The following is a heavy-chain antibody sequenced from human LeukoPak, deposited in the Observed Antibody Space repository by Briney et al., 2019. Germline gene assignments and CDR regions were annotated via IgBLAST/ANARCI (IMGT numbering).Heavy chain of an antibody. CDR1: GGTFSSYA. V-gene: IGHV1-69*05. J-gene: IGHJ4*02. CDR2: IIPIFGTA. D-gene: IGHD3-22*01. CDR3: ARASTYYYDSSGYYTLDY. Sequence: SVKVSCKASGGTFSSYAISWVRQAPGQGLEWMGGIIPIFGTANYAQKFQGRVTITTDESTSTAYMELSSLRSEDTAVYYCARASTYYYDSSGYYTLDYWGQGTLVTVSS.